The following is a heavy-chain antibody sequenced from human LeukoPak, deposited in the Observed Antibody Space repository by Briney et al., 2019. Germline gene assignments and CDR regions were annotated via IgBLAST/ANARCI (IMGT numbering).Heavy chain of an antibody. CDR2: IYYSGST. V-gene: IGHV4-59*01. CDR1: GGSISSYY. D-gene: IGHD3-9*01. J-gene: IGHJ3*02. CDR3: ARESGGAYDILTGQGAFDI. Sequence: SETLSLTCTVSGGSISSYYWSWIRQPPGKGLEWMGHIYYSGSTNYNPSLKSRVTISVDTSKNQFSLKLSSVTAADTAVYYCARESGGAYDILTGQGAFDIWGQGTMVTVSS.